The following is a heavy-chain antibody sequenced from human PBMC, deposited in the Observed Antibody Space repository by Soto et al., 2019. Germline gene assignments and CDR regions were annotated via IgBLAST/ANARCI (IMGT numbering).Heavy chain of an antibody. V-gene: IGHV4-34*01. CDR3: ARGRDIVVVVAAKNYYGMDV. Sequence: SETLSLTCAVYGGSFSGYYWSWIRQPPGKGLEWIGEINHSGSTNYNPSLKSRVTISVDTSKNQFSLKLSSVTAADTAVYYCARGRDIVVVVAAKNYYGMDVWGQGTTVTVSS. D-gene: IGHD2-15*01. J-gene: IGHJ6*02. CDR1: GGSFSGYY. CDR2: INHSGST.